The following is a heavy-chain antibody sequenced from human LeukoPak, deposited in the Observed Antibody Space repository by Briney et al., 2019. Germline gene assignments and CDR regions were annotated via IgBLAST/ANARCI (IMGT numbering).Heavy chain of an antibody. V-gene: IGHV3-33*06. Sequence: PGGSLRLSCAASGFTFNSYGMHWVRQAPGKGLEWVAVIWYDGSNKYYADSVKGRFTISRDNSENTLYLQMDSLRAEDTAVYFCAKDQKSIAATGYDYWGQGTLVTVSS. J-gene: IGHJ4*02. CDR3: AKDQKSIAATGYDY. CDR1: GFTFNSYG. CDR2: IWYDGSNK. D-gene: IGHD6-13*01.